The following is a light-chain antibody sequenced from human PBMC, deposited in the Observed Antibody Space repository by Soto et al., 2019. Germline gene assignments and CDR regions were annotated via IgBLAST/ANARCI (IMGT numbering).Light chain of an antibody. CDR2: EVS. CDR3: SSYTSSSTV. Sequence: QSVLTQPASVSGSPGQSITISCTGTSRDVGGYNYVSWYQQHPGKAPKLMIYEVSNRPSGVSNRFSGSKSGNTASLTISGLQAEDEADYYCSSYTSSSTVFGTGTKLTVL. V-gene: IGLV2-14*01. J-gene: IGLJ1*01. CDR1: SRDVGGYNY.